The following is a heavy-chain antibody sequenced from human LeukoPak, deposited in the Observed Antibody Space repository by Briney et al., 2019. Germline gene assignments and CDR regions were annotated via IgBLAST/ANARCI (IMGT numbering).Heavy chain of an antibody. CDR2: INPTGGST. J-gene: IGHJ4*02. Sequence: ASVKVSCKASGYTFPSYFMHWVRQAPGQGLEWMGIINPTGGSTTYAQKFQGRVTMTRDTSTSTAYMELSSLRSDDTAVYYCARTAARRFDYRGQGTLVTVSS. V-gene: IGHV1-46*01. D-gene: IGHD6-6*01. CDR3: ARTAARRFDY. CDR1: GYTFPSYF.